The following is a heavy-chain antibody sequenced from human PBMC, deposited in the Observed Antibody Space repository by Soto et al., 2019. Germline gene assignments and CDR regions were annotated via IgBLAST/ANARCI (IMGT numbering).Heavy chain of an antibody. D-gene: IGHD2-2*01. V-gene: IGHV3-30*18. CDR1: GFTFSSYG. Sequence: PGGSLRLSCAASGFTFSSYGMHWVRQAPGKGLEWVAVISYDGSNKYYADSVKGRFTISRDNSKNTLYLQMNSLRAEDTAVYYCAKDAVVPAALGYYYYYMDVWGKGTTVTVSS. CDR2: ISYDGSNK. CDR3: AKDAVVPAALGYYYYYMDV. J-gene: IGHJ6*03.